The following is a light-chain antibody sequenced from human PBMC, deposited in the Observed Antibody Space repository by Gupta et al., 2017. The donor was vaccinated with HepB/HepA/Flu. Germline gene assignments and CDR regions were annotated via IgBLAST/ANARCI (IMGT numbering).Light chain of an antibody. J-gene: IGLJ1*01. CDR1: SFNIAHNL. CDR2: GNN. V-gene: IGLV1-44*01. Sequence: QSVLTQPPSACVSPGQRVTISCSGSSFNIAHNLVNWYQQVPGTAPKLLIYGNNKRTSGVPERFSDSKSGTSASVAISGLQADEEADYYCAAGDASRNNYVFGTGTKVTVL. CDR3: AAGDASRNNYV.